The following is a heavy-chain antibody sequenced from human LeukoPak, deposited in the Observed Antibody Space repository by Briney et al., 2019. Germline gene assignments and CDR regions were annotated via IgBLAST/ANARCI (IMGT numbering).Heavy chain of an antibody. J-gene: IGHJ3*02. Sequence: SETLSLTCTVSGGSIISYYWSWIRQSPGKGLEWIGYIYYSGNTNYYPSLKSRVTILVDTSKNQFSLKLRSVTAADTAVYYCARDFYDISGYYYYDAFDIWGQGTMVTVSS. V-gene: IGHV4-59*01. D-gene: IGHD3-22*01. CDR1: GGSIISYY. CDR2: IYYSGNT. CDR3: ARDFYDISGYYYYDAFDI.